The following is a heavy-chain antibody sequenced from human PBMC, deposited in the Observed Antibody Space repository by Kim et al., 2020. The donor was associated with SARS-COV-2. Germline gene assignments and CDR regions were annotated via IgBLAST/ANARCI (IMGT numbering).Heavy chain of an antibody. Sequence: SETLSLTCTVSGGSISSYYWSWIRQPPGKGLEWIGYIYYSGSTNYNPSLKSRVTISVDTSKNQFSLKLSSVTAADTAVYYCARVVVVTAIPKDYYYGMDVWGQGTTVTVSS. CDR1: GGSISSYY. CDR3: ARVVVVTAIPKDYYYGMDV. V-gene: IGHV4-59*13. J-gene: IGHJ6*02. D-gene: IGHD2-21*02. CDR2: IYYSGST.